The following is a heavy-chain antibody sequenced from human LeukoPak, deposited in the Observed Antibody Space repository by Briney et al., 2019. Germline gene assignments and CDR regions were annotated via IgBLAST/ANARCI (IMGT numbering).Heavy chain of an antibody. CDR3: ARHRSTTVTTGFGY. J-gene: IGHJ4*02. CDR1: GYSISSGYY. V-gene: IGHV4-38-2*02. D-gene: IGHD4-17*01. Sequence: SETLSLTCTVSGYSISSGYYWGWIRQPPGKGLEWIGSIYHSGSTYYNPSLKSRVTISVDTSKNQFSLKLSSVTAADTAVYYCARHRSTTVTTGFGYWGQGTLVTVSS. CDR2: IYHSGST.